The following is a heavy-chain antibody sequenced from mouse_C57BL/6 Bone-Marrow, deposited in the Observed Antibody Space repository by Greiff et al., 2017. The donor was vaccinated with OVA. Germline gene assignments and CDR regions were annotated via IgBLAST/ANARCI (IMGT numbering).Heavy chain of an antibody. J-gene: IGHJ2*01. V-gene: IGHV1-83*01. CDR2: IYPRSGNT. CDR1: GYTFTDYY. CDR3: ARDKSPFDY. Sequence: VKLQQSGPELVKPGASVKISCKASGYTFTDYYMNWVKQRTGQGLEWIGEIYPRSGNTYYNEKFKGKATLTADKSSSTAYMELRSLTSEDSAVYFCARDKSPFDYWGQGTTLTVSS.